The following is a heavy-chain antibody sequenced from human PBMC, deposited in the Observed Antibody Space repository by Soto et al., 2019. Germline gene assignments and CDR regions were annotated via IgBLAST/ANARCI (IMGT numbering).Heavy chain of an antibody. J-gene: IGHJ6*02. CDR2: IKSKTDGGTT. Sequence: EVQLVESGGGLVKPGGSLRLSCAASGFTFSNAWMNWVRQAPGKGLEWVGSIKSKTDGGTTDYAAPVKGRFTISRDDSNNTLYLQMNSLKTEDTAVYYCTTEPWGITIFGDVNYYYGMDVWGQGTTVTVSS. D-gene: IGHD3-3*01. CDR3: TTEPWGITIFGDVNYYYGMDV. CDR1: GFTFSNAW. V-gene: IGHV3-15*07.